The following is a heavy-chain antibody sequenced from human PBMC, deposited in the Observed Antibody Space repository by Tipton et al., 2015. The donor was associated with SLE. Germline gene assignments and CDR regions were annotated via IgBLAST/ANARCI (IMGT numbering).Heavy chain of an antibody. D-gene: IGHD2-15*01. CDR1: GGSISSSNW. CDR3: ARDGGYCSGGSSPDPCYGMDV. CDR2: IYHSGST. J-gene: IGHJ6*02. V-gene: IGHV4-4*02. Sequence: TLSLTCAVSGGSISSSNWWSWVRQSPGKGLEWIGEIYHSGSTNYNPSLKSRVTISVDKSKNQFSLKLSSVTAADTAVYYCARDGGYCSGGSSPDPCYGMDVWGQGTTVTVSS.